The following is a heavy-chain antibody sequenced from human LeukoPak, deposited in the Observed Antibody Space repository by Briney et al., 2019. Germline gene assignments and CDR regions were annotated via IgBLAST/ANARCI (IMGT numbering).Heavy chain of an antibody. J-gene: IGHJ4*02. V-gene: IGHV3-30*02. CDR2: VRYDGSNE. CDR1: GFVFSSYG. Sequence: GGSLRLSCAASGFVFSSYGMHWVRQAPGKGLEWVAFVRYDGSNEYYADSAKGRFTIPRDNSQNTLYLQMNSLRSDDTGVYSCAKDSNSGYVSVGPNYWGLGSLVTVSS. CDR3: AKDSNSGYVSVGPNY. D-gene: IGHD5-12*01.